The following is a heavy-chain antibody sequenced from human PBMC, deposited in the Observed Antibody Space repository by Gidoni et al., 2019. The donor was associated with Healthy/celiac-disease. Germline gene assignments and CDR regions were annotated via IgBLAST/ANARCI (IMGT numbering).Heavy chain of an antibody. CDR2: IDPSDSYT. D-gene: IGHD3-22*01. Sequence: EVQLVQSGAEVKKPGESLRISCKGSGYSFTSYWISWVRQMPGKGLEWMGRIDPSDSYTNYSPSFQGHVTISADKSISTAYLQWSSLKASDTAMYYCVGRENYYDSSGYPYGMDVWGQGTTVTVSS. CDR1: GYSFTSYW. J-gene: IGHJ6*02. V-gene: IGHV5-10-1*03. CDR3: VGRENYYDSSGYPYGMDV.